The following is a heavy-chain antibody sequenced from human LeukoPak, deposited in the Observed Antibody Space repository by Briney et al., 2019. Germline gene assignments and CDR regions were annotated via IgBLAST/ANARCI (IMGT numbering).Heavy chain of an antibody. CDR2: INPNSGGT. CDR1: GYTFTGYY. Sequence: ASVKVSCKASGYTFTGYYMHWVRQAPGQGLEWMGRINPNSGGTNYAQKFQGRVTMTRDTSISTAYMELSRPRSDDTAVYYCARDSYDSSGYYYWGQGTLVTVPS. D-gene: IGHD3-22*01. V-gene: IGHV1-2*06. CDR3: ARDSYDSSGYYY. J-gene: IGHJ4*02.